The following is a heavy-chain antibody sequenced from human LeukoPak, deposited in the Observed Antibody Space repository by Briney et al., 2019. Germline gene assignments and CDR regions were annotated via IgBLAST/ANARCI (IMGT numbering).Heavy chain of an antibody. J-gene: IGHJ4*02. D-gene: IGHD3-22*01. CDR1: GYSISRGYF. CDR3: ARIDYYDSTGYYYSFGY. CDR2: FYRSEKE. Sequence: SETLSLTCTVSGYSISRGYFWGWIRQPPGKGLEWIGSFYRSEKEKYNPSLESRVTISVDTSKNQFSLILTSVTAADTAVYFWARIDYYDSTGYYYSFGYWGQGTLVTVSS. V-gene: IGHV4-38-2*02.